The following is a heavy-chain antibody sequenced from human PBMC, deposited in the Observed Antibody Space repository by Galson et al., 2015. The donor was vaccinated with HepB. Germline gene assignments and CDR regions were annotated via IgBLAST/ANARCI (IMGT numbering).Heavy chain of an antibody. CDR2: INQDGSKK. Sequence: SLRLSCAASGFTFTNYWMGWVRQAPGMGLEWVASINQDGSKKYYVDSVEGRSTISRDNAKNSLYLQINSLRAEDTAVYYCARASSGPYCQNFNSCGQGTLVTVSS. J-gene: IGHJ4*02. V-gene: IGHV3-7*01. CDR1: GFTFTNYW. D-gene: IGHD2-15*01. CDR3: ARASSGPYCQNFNS.